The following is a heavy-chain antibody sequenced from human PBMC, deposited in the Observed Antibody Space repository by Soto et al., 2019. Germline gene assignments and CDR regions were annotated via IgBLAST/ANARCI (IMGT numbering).Heavy chain of an antibody. CDR3: ARDPGDYYDSSGQGPDY. Sequence: QVQLVESRGGVVQPGRSLRLSCAASGFTFSSYAMHWVRQAPGKGLEWVAVISYDGSNKYYADSVKGRFTISRDNSKNTLYLQTNSLRAEDTAVYYCARDPGDYYDSSGQGPDYWGQGTLVTVSS. D-gene: IGHD3-22*01. CDR2: ISYDGSNK. V-gene: IGHV3-30-3*01. J-gene: IGHJ4*02. CDR1: GFTFSSYA.